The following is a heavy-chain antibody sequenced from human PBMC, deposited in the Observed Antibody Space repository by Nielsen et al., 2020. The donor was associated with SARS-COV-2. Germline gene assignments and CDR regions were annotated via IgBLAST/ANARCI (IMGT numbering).Heavy chain of an antibody. CDR2: ISYDGSNK. V-gene: IGHV3-30*18. J-gene: IGHJ4*02. CDR3: AKDPGDPGYFDY. CDR1: GFTFSSYG. Sequence: SLNISCAASGFTFSSYGMHWVRQAPGKGLEWVAVISYDGSNKYYADSVKGRFTISRDNSKNTLYLQMNSLRAEDTAVYYCAKDPGDPGYFDYWGQGTLVTVSS. D-gene: IGHD3-10*01.